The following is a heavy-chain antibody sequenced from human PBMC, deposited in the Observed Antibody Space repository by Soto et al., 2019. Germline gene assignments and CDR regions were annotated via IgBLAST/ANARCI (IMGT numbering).Heavy chain of an antibody. J-gene: IGHJ5*02. CDR3: AKAENSGSDGSPWS. V-gene: IGHV3-23*01. CDR2: ITESGGST. D-gene: IGHD1-26*01. Sequence: EVQVLESGGGLVQPGGSVRLSCAASGFTFSNFVMNWVRQAPGKGLEWVSSITESGGSTYYAASVRGRFTISRDNSKDTLFLQMDSLRADDTALYYCAKAENSGSDGSPWSWGQGTLVTVSS. CDR1: GFTFSNFV.